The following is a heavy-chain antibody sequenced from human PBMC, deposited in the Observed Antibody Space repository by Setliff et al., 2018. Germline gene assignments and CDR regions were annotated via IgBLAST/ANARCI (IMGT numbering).Heavy chain of an antibody. CDR1: GFSIISNYY. V-gene: IGHV4-38-2*01. CDR2: VLHSGRT. Sequence: SETLSLPCAVSGFSIISNYYWAWIRQPPGKGLEWIGSVLHSGRTPYNPSLKSRVTISADTSKNQFSLKLPSVTAADTAVYYCARLDTNTYATFDYWGQGTLVTVSS. J-gene: IGHJ4*02. D-gene: IGHD5-18*01. CDR3: ARLDTNTYATFDY.